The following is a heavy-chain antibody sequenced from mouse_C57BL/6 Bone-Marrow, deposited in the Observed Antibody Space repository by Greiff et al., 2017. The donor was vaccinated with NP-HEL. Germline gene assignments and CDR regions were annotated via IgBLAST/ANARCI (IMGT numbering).Heavy chain of an antibody. CDR1: GFNIKNTY. V-gene: IGHV14-3*01. D-gene: IGHD1-1*01. J-gene: IGHJ1*03. CDR3: ASHYYVSSYWYFDV. CDR2: IDPANGNT. Sequence: VQLKESVAELVRPGASVKLSCTASGFNIKNTYMHWVKQRPEQGLEWIGRIDPANGNTKYAPKFQGKATITADTSSNTAYLQLSSLTSEDTAIYYCASHYYVSSYWYFDVWGTGTTVTVSS.